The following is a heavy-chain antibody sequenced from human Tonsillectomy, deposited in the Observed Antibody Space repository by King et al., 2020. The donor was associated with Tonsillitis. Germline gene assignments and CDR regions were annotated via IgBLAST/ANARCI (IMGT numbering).Heavy chain of an antibody. D-gene: IGHD2-2*01. V-gene: IGHV3-30*18. CDR2: ISYDGSKK. Sequence: VQLVESGGGVVQPGRSLRLSCAASGFTFSSYGMHWVRQAPGKGLEWVAVISYDGSKKYYADSVKGRLTISRDNSKNTVYLQMNSLRAEDTAVYYCAKDLLAVVVPAALDYWGQGTLVTVSS. CDR1: GFTFSSYG. J-gene: IGHJ4*02. CDR3: AKDLLAVVVPAALDY.